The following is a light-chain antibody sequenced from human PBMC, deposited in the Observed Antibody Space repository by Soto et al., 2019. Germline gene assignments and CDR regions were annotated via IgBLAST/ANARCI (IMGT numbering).Light chain of an antibody. CDR3: SLYTTDSTYV. CDR1: SSDFGSYNR. V-gene: IGLV2-18*01. J-gene: IGLJ1*01. CDR2: EVS. Sequence: QSALTQPPSVSGSPGQSVTISCTGTSSDFGSYNRVSWYQRPPGTGPKLMIYEVSNRPSGVPDRFSGSKSGNTASLTISGLQAEDEAEYYCSLYTTDSTYVFGIATKVTVL.